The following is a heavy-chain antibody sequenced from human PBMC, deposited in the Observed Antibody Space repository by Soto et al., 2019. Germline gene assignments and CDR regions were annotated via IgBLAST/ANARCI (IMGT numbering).Heavy chain of an antibody. D-gene: IGHD5-18*01. J-gene: IGHJ4*02. CDR2: FDPEDGET. Sequence: GASVHVSCKVSGYTLTELSMHWVRQAPGKGLEWMGGFDPEDGETIYAQKFQGRVTMTEDTSTDTAYMELSSLRSEDTAVYYCASGDTAMVTGYFDYWGQGTLVTVSS. V-gene: IGHV1-24*01. CDR1: GYTLTELS. CDR3: ASGDTAMVTGYFDY.